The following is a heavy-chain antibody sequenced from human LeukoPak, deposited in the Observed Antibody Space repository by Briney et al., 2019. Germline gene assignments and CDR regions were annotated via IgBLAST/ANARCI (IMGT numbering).Heavy chain of an antibody. D-gene: IGHD6-13*01. CDR3: ARLDGIAAAGTGYYYYYGMDV. CDR1: GYSFTSYW. CDR2: IYPGDSET. J-gene: IGHJ6*02. Sequence: GESLKISCKGSGYSFTSYWIGWVRQMPGKGLEWMGIIYPGDSETRYSPSFQGQVAISADKSISTAYLQWSSLKASDTAMYYCARLDGIAAAGTGYYYYYGMDVWGQGTTVTVSS. V-gene: IGHV5-51*01.